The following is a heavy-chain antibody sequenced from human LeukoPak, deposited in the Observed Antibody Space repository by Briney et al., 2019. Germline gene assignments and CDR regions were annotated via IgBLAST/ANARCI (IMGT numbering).Heavy chain of an antibody. D-gene: IGHD2-15*01. CDR2: ISGSGGSA. CDR1: GFTFSSYA. J-gene: IGHJ5*02. CDR3: AKVQKIVLIAATEA. Sequence: PGGSLRLSCAASGFTFSSYALSWVRQAPGKGLEWVSGISGSGGSAYYADSVKGRFTISRDNSKNTLYLQMNSLGAEDTAVYYCAKVQKIVLIAATEAWGQGNLVTVSS. V-gene: IGHV3-23*01.